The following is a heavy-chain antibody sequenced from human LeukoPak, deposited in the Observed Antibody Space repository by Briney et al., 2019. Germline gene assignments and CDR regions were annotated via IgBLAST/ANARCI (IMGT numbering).Heavy chain of an antibody. CDR1: GFTVSSNY. CDR2: ISSSSSTI. J-gene: IGHJ4*02. CDR3: ARAGYYDILTGYSDY. D-gene: IGHD3-9*01. V-gene: IGHV3-48*01. Sequence: PGGSLRLSCAASGFTVSSNYMSWVRQAPGKGLEWVSYISSSSSTIYYADSVKGRFTISRDNAKNSLYLQMNSLRAEDTAVYYCARAGYYDILTGYSDYWGQGTLVTVSS.